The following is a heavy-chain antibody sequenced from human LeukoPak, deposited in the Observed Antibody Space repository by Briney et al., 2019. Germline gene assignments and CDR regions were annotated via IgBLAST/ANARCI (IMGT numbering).Heavy chain of an antibody. V-gene: IGHV3-30*04. CDR2: ISYDGSNK. D-gene: IGHD3-9*01. J-gene: IGHJ4*02. CDR1: GFTFSSYA. Sequence: GGSLRLSCAASGFTFSSYAMHWVRQVPGKGLEWVAVISYDGSNKYYADSVKGRFTISRDNSKNTLYLQMNSLRAEDTAVYYCAKDRTKIRYFDWLFDYWGQGTLVTVSS. CDR3: AKDRTKIRYFDWLFDY.